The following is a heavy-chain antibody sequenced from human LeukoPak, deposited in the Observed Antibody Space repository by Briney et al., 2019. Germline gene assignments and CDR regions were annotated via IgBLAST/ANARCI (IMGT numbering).Heavy chain of an antibody. D-gene: IGHD1-26*01. CDR3: ARREAEWELFLFDY. V-gene: IGHV4-39*01. CDR1: GGSISNSYYY. Sequence: SETLSLTCTVSGGSISNSYYYWGWTRQPPGEALEWIGSIYYSGTTYYKPSLKSRVTISVDTSKNQFSLRLSSVTAADTAVYYCARREAEWELFLFDYWGQGTLVTVSS. CDR2: IYYSGTT. J-gene: IGHJ4*02.